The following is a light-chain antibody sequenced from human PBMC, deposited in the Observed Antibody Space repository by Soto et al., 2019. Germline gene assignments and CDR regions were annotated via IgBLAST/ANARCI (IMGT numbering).Light chain of an antibody. CDR3: QQRNDWRRGT. CDR1: QSVSSSY. CDR2: GAS. Sequence: EIVLTQSPATLSLSPGERATLSCRASQSVSSSYLAWYQQQPGQAPRLLIYGASSRATGIPDRFSGSGSGTEFTLTIRSLQSEDSAVYYCQQRNDWRRGTFGQGTRLEI. J-gene: IGKJ5*01. V-gene: IGKV3D-20*02.